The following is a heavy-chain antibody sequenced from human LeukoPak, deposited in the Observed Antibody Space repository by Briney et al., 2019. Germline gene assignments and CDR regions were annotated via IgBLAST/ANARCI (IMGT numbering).Heavy chain of an antibody. J-gene: IGHJ4*02. V-gene: IGHV3-7*01. CDR2: IKFDGNEK. Sequence: PGGSLRLSCAASGFTFSRYWLSWVRQAPGKGLEWVANIKFDGNEKYYVDSVKGRFTISRDNAKSSLYLQMNSLRAEDTAVYYCARLDEAFDNWGQGTLVTVSS. CDR3: ARLDEAFDN. D-gene: IGHD5-24*01. CDR1: GFTFSRYW.